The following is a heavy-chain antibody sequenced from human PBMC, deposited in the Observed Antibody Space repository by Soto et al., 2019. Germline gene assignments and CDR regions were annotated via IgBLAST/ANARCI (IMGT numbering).Heavy chain of an antibody. CDR2: IYTSGST. CDR3: AREYCSGGSCYLFMDV. D-gene: IGHD2-15*01. J-gene: IGHJ6*02. V-gene: IGHV4-4*07. CDR1: GGSIISYY. Sequence: PSETLSHTCSVSGGSIISYYWRWIRHPDGKGLEWIGRIYTSGSTNYNPSLKSRVTMSVDTSKNQFSLKLSSVTAADTAVYYCAREYCSGGSCYLFMDVWGQGTTVTVSS.